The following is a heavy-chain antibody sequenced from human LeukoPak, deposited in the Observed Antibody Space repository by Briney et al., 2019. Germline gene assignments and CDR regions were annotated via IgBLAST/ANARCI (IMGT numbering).Heavy chain of an antibody. CDR3: ARLPVPLRYYGMDV. V-gene: IGHV1-69*05. CDR2: IIPIFGTA. Sequence: SVKVSCKASGGTFSSYAISWVRQAPGQGLEWMGGIIPIFGTANYAQKFQGRVTITTDESTSTAYMELSSLRSEDTAVYYCARLPVPLRYYGMDVWGQGITVTVSS. J-gene: IGHJ6*02. D-gene: IGHD3-10*02. CDR1: GGTFSSYA.